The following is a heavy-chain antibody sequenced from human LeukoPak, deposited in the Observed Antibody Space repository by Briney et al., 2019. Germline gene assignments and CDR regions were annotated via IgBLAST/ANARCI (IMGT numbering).Heavy chain of an antibody. CDR1: GFTFSSYA. CDR3: ARGAYYNVLTGFKSRFLGFDY. V-gene: IGHV3-64*01. D-gene: IGHD3-9*01. Sequence: GGSLRLSCAASGFTFSSYAMHWVRQAPGKGLEYVSAISSNGGSTYYANSVKGRFTISRDNSKHTLYLQMNSLRAEDTAVYYCARGAYYNVLTGFKSRFLGFDYWGQGTLVTVSS. J-gene: IGHJ4*02. CDR2: ISSNGGST.